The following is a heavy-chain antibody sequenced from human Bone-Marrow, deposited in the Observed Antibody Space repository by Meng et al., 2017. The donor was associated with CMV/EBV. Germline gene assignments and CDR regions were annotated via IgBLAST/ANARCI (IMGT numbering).Heavy chain of an antibody. Sequence: GESLKISCAASGFTFSGSAMHWVRQASGKGLEWVGRIRSKANSYATAYAASVKGRFTISRDDSKNTAYLQMNSLKTEDTAVYYCTRHGEDWGKYGWAFDIWGQGTMVIVSS. J-gene: IGHJ3*02. CDR3: TRHGEDWGKYGWAFDI. CDR1: GFTFSGSA. D-gene: IGHD7-27*01. V-gene: IGHV3-73*01. CDR2: IRSKANSYAT.